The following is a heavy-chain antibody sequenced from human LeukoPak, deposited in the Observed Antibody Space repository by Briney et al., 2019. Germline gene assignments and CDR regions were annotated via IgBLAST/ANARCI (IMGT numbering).Heavy chain of an antibody. V-gene: IGHV1-2*02. CDR1: AYTFTGYY. CDR3: ARGLPMTGVEP. J-gene: IGHJ5*02. Sequence: ASVKVSCKASAYTFTGYYMHWVRQAPGLGLEWMGWINPNSGATNYAQKFQGRVTMTRDTSMSTAYMELSRLRSDDTALYYCARGLPMTGVEPWGQGTLVTVSS. D-gene: IGHD3-9*01. CDR2: INPNSGAT.